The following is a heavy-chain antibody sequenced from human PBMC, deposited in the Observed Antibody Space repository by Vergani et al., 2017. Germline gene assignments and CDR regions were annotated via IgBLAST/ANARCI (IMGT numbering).Heavy chain of an antibody. CDR3: ARETVSTSWDGYRFDYMDV. Sequence: QVQLQESGPGLVKPSQTLSLTCSVSGGAVNSGSNFWTWIRQPAGKGLEWIGRTSTDGSTNYNPSLKSRVTVSVDTSKTQISLRLTSVTAEDTAVYYCARETVSTSWDGYRFDYMDVWGKGTTVTVSS. J-gene: IGHJ6*03. V-gene: IGHV4-61*02. CDR2: TSTDGST. CDR1: GGAVNSGSNF. D-gene: IGHD3-16*02.